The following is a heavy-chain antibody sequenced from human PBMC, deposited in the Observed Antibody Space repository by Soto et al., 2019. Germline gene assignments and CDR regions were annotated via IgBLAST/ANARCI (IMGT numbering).Heavy chain of an antibody. D-gene: IGHD2-15*01. CDR2: INPNSGDT. CDR1: RYTFASYG. J-gene: IGHJ4*02. V-gene: IGHV1-2*02. CDR3: AREASAVVSLDY. Sequence: ASVKVSCKASRYTFASYGISWVRQAPGQGLEWLGWINPNSGDTIYAQKLQDRVTMTCDTSVSTAYLELSSLSSDDTALYYCAREASAVVSLDYWGQGTLVTVSS.